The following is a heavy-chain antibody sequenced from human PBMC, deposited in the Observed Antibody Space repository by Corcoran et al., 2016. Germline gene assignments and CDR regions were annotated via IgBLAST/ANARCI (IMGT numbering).Heavy chain of an antibody. D-gene: IGHD1-7*01. CDR3: ARDRGRMGSLELYNYHFGKDV. Sequence: QVQLVESGGGVVQPGRSLRLSCVVSGFTFSSYGIHWVRQAPVKGLEWVAVISHDGSTKYYADSVKGRFTISRDNSKNTLYLQMNSLTFEDTAVYYCARDRGRMGSLELYNYHFGKDVWGQGTTVTVSS. V-gene: IGHV3-30*03. CDR2: ISHDGSTK. J-gene: IGHJ6*02. CDR1: GFTFSSYG.